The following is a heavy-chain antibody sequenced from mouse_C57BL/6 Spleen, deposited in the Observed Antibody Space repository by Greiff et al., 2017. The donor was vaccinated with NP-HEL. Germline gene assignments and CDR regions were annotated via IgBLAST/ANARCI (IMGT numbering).Heavy chain of an antibody. J-gene: IGHJ4*01. Sequence: QVQLQQPGAELVKPGASVKLSCKASGYTFTSYWMQWVKQRPGQGLEWIGEIDPSDSYTNYKQKFKGKATLTVDTSSSTAYMQLSSLTSEDSAVYYCARRGVYYDYLYAMDYWGQGTSVTVSS. D-gene: IGHD2-4*01. CDR3: ARRGVYYDYLYAMDY. V-gene: IGHV1-50*01. CDR1: GYTFTSYW. CDR2: IDPSDSYT.